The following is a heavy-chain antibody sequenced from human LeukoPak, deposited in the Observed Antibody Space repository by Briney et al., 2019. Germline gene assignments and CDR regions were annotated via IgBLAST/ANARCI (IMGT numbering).Heavy chain of an antibody. CDR2: INHSGSA. J-gene: IGHJ4*02. V-gene: IGHV4-34*01. CDR3: ARAVYYFDY. Sequence: SETLSLTCAVFGESFSGYYWTWIRQPPGKGLEWIGEINHSGSANYNSSLKSRVTISVDTSKKQFSLRLRSVTAADTAVYYCARAVYYFDYWGQGSLVTVSS. CDR1: GESFSGYY.